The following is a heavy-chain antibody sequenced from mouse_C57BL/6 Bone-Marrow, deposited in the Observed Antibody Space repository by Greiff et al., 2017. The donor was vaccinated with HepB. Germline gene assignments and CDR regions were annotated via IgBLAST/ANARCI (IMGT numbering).Heavy chain of an antibody. V-gene: IGHV1-54*01. CDR2: INPGSGGT. CDR3: AKTTMVTTIAMDY. Sequence: QVQLQQSGAELVRPGTSVKVSCKASGYAFTNYLIEWVKQRPGQGLEWIGVINPGSGGTNYNEKFKGKAKLTADKSSSTAYMQHSSLTSEDSAVYFCAKTTMVTTIAMDYWGQGTSVTVSS. CDR1: GYAFTNYL. J-gene: IGHJ4*01. D-gene: IGHD2-2*01.